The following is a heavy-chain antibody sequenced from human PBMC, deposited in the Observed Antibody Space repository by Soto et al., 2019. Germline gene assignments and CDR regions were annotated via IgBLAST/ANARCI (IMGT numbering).Heavy chain of an antibody. CDR1: GFTVSSNY. J-gene: IGHJ4*02. D-gene: IGHD3-10*01. V-gene: IGHV3-66*01. CDR2: IYSGGTT. Sequence: EVQLVESGGGLVQPGGSLRLSCAASGFTVSSNYMTWVRQAPGKGLEWVSNIYSGGTTSYADSVKGRFTISRDNSKNTLFRQMNSLRDDDTAVYYWASGASGNYRWGQGTLVTVSS. CDR3: ASGASGNYR.